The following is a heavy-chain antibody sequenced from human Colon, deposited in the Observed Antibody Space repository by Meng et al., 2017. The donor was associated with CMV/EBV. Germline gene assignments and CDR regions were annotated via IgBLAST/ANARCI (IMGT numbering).Heavy chain of an antibody. D-gene: IGHD6-13*01. V-gene: IGHV1-2*02. Sequence: QVQLVQSGAEVKKPGAAVKVSCKASGYTFTGYYIHWVRQAPGQGLEWMGWINPNSGGTNYAQKFQGRVTMTRDTSISTAYMEVTSLRSDDTAVYFCARAIAAASHPFYFWGQGTLGTVSS. CDR3: ARAIAAASHPFYF. CDR2: INPNSGGT. J-gene: IGHJ4*02. CDR1: GYTFTGYY.